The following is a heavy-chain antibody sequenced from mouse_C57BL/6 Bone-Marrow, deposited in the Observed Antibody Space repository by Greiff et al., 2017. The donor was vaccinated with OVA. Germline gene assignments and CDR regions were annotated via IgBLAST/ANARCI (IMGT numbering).Heavy chain of an antibody. J-gene: IGHJ4*01. CDR3: AIGVSTMVYYYAMDY. CDR1: GYTFTDYY. Sequence: VQLQQSGAELVRPGASVKLSCKASGYTFTDYYINWVKQRPGQGLEWIARIYPGSGNTYYNEKFKGKATLTAEKSSSTAYMQLSSLTSEDSAVYFCAIGVSTMVYYYAMDYWGQGTSVTVSS. CDR2: IYPGSGNT. V-gene: IGHV1-76*01. D-gene: IGHD2-2*01.